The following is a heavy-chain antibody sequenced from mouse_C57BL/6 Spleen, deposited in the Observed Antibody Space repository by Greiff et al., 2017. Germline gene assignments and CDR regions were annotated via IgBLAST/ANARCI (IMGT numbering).Heavy chain of an antibody. CDR3: AREDYYYGSSYRYCDV. CDR2: IHPNSGST. V-gene: IGHV1-64*01. J-gene: IGHJ1*03. Sequence: VKLQQPGAELVKPGASVKLSCKASGYTFTSYWMHWVKQRPGQGLEWIGMIHPNSGSTNYNEKFKSKATLTVDKSSSTAYMQLSSLTSEDAAVYYCAREDYYYGSSYRYCDVWGTGTTVTVSS. D-gene: IGHD1-1*01. CDR1: GYTFTSYW.